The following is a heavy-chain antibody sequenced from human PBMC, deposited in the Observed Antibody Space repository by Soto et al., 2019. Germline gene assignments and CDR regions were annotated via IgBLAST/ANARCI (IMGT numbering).Heavy chain of an antibody. Sequence: PXETRSLTCSVSGCSIHEGECYWAWIRQRPGKGLEWMGFIYFTGKTNYNPSFESRLSMSVDMSRSQLSLRLTSVTAADTAVYFCAKDPSPQPTPAVTPGWFDLWGPGILVTVSS. CDR1: GCSIHEGECY. J-gene: IGHJ5*02. D-gene: IGHD6-25*01. CDR3: AKDPSPQPTPAVTPGWFDL. V-gene: IGHV4-31*03. CDR2: IYFTGKT.